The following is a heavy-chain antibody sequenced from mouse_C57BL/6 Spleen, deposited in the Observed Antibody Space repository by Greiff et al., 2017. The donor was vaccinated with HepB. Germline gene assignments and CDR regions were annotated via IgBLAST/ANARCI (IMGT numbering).Heavy chain of an antibody. CDR1: GYTFTSYW. Sequence: VQLQQSGAELVKPGASVKMSCKASGYTFTSYWITWVKQRPGQGLEWIGDIYPGSGSTNYNEKFKSKATLTVDTSSSTAYMQLSSLTSEDSAVYYCARWLGLGSWFAYWGQGTLVTVSA. CDR2: IYPGSGST. J-gene: IGHJ3*01. CDR3: ARWLGLGSWFAY. V-gene: IGHV1-55*01. D-gene: IGHD4-1*01.